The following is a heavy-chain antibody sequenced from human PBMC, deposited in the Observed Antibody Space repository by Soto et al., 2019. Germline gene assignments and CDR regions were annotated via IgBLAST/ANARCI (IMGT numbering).Heavy chain of an antibody. D-gene: IGHD6-19*01. V-gene: IGHV3-43*01. CDR3: AKDRADSRGGWYYFDY. Sequence: EVQLVESGGVVVQPGGSLRLSCAASGFTFDDYTMHWVRQAPGKGLEWVSLISWDGGSTYYADSVKGRFTISRDNSKNSLYLQMNRLRTEDTALYYCAKDRADSRGGWYYFDYWGQGTLVTVSS. J-gene: IGHJ4*02. CDR2: ISWDGGST. CDR1: GFTFDDYT.